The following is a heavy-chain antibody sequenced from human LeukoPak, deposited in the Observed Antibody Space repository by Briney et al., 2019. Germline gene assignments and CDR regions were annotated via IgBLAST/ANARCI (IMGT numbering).Heavy chain of an antibody. J-gene: IGHJ3*02. CDR1: GGTFSSYA. Sequence: SVKVSCKASGGTFSSYAISWVRQAPGQGLEWMGGIIPIFGTANYAQKFQGRVTITADESTSTAYMELSSLRSEDTAVYYCATSQGAYYDFWSGYTPGAFDIWGQGTMVTVSS. CDR3: ATSQGAYYDFWSGYTPGAFDI. V-gene: IGHV1-69*13. D-gene: IGHD3-3*01. CDR2: IIPIFGTA.